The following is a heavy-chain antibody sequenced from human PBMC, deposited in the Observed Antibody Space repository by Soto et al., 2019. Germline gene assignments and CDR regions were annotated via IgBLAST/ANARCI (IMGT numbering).Heavy chain of an antibody. D-gene: IGHD3-10*01. CDR3: ARDLCPLGSGRACPKFSLDF. J-gene: IGHJ6*02. Sequence: ASVKVSCKASGYTFTGHYMHWVRQVSGKGLECLGWLKSDNGGAYSAPKFQGRVTFTRDTSTTTAYMELSGLRSDDTAVYFCARDLCPLGSGRACPKFSLDFWGQGTTVTVSS. CDR1: GYTFTGHY. V-gene: IGHV1-2*02. CDR2: LKSDNGGA.